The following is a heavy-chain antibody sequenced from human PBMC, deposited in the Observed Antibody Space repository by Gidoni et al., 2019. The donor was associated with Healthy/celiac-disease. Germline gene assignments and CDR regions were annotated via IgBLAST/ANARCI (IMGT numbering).Heavy chain of an antibody. J-gene: IGHJ3*02. Sequence: QVQLVQSGAEVKKPGASVKVSCKASGYTFTSDGISWVRQAPGQGLKLMGWISAYNGNTNYAQKLQGRVTMTTDTSTSTAYMELRSLRSDDTAVYYCARDKEQQPAERDAFDIWGQGTMVTVSS. D-gene: IGHD6-13*01. V-gene: IGHV1-18*01. CDR2: ISAYNGNT. CDR1: GYTFTSDG. CDR3: ARDKEQQPAERDAFDI.